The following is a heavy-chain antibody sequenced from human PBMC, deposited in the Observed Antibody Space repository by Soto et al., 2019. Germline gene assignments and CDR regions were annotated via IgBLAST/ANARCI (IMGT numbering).Heavy chain of an antibody. V-gene: IGHV1-2*02. D-gene: IGHD2-2*01. CDR3: ARAGPHEAPRPVVVPGVTPNEVFDI. CDR1: GYSFIAYY. Sequence: QVQLVQSGTEVKKPGASVRVSCKASGYSFIAYYLHWVRQAPGQGLEWLGWINPNSGGITSPRKYQDRLTLTRDKSINTAYLDLSGLTSDDTAVYDCARAGPHEAPRPVVVPGVTPNEVFDIWGQGTVLTVSA. J-gene: IGHJ3*02. CDR2: INPNSGGI.